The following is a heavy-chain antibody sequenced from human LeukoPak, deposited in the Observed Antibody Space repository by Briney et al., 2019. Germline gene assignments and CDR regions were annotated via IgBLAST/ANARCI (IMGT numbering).Heavy chain of an antibody. CDR2: ISYDGSNK. J-gene: IGHJ4*02. CDR3: ASTPWSPEWIQPPYYFDY. D-gene: IGHD5-18*01. Sequence: GRSLRLSCAASGFTFSSYAMHWVRQAPGKGLEWVAVISYDGSNKYYADSVKGRLTISRDNSKNTLYLQMNSLRAEDTAVYYCASTPWSPEWIQPPYYFDYWGQGTLVTVSS. CDR1: GFTFSSYA. V-gene: IGHV3-30*04.